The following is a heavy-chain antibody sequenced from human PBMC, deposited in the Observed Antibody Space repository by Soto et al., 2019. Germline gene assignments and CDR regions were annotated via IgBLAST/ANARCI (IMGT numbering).Heavy chain of an antibody. Sequence: PLCGGTKYAQKFQGRVTITADESTSTAYMELSSLRSEDTAVYYCARNGIAARMTQYYYYGMDVWGQGTTVTVSS. J-gene: IGHJ6*02. D-gene: IGHD6-6*01. CDR3: ARNGIAARMTQYYYYGMDV. CDR2: PLCGGT. V-gene: IGHV1-69*01.